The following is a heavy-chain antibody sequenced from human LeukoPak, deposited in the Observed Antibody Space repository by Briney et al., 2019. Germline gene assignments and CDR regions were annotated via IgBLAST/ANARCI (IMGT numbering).Heavy chain of an antibody. Sequence: SETLSLTCTVSGGFISSYYWSWIRQPPGKGLEWIGYIYSSGSTNYNPSLKSRVTISVDTSKNQFSLKLSSVTAADTAVYYCASRPTGGSSYDYWGQGIVVTVSS. CDR3: ASRPTGGSSYDY. CDR2: IYSSGST. V-gene: IGHV4-59*01. J-gene: IGHJ4*02. CDR1: GGFISSYY. D-gene: IGHD2-8*02.